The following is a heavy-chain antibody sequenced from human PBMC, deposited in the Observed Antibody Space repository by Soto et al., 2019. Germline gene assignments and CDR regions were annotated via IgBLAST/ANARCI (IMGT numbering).Heavy chain of an antibody. D-gene: IGHD2-15*01. CDR3: ARLGGDIVVVVAALKPYYYYYGMEG. CDR2: ISAYNGNT. V-gene: IGHV1-18*04. Sequence: ASVKVSCKASGYTFTSYGISWVRQAPGQGLEWMGWISAYNGNTNYAQKLQGRVTMTTDTSTSTAYMELRSLRSDDTAVYYCARLGGDIVVVVAALKPYYYYYGMEGLGQGTTVTVSS. CDR1: GYTFTSYG. J-gene: IGHJ6*02.